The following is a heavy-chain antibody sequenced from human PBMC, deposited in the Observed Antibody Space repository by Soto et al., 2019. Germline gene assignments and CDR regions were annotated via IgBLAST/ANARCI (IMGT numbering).Heavy chain of an antibody. D-gene: IGHD3-3*01. Sequence: RASVKVSCKASGYTFTSYYMHWVRQAPGQGLEWMGIINPSGGSTSYAQKFQGRVTMTRDTSTSTVYMELSSLRSEDTAVYYCAREYYDFWSGYWVPYYYYGMDVWGQGTTVTVSS. V-gene: IGHV1-46*01. CDR2: INPSGGST. J-gene: IGHJ6*02. CDR3: AREYYDFWSGYWVPYYYYGMDV. CDR1: GYTFTSYY.